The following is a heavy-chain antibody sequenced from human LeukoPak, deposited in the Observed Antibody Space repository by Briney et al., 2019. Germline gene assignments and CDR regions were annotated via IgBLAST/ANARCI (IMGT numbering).Heavy chain of an antibody. Sequence: PGGSLRLSCAASGFTFSSYAMHWVRQAPGKGLEYVSAISSNGGSTYYANSVKGRFTISRDNSKNTLYLQMGSLRAEDMAVYYCARELFSRGYSYGPGNAFDIWGQGTMVTVSS. J-gene: IGHJ3*02. CDR1: GFTFSSYA. CDR2: ISSNGGST. D-gene: IGHD5-18*01. V-gene: IGHV3-64*01. CDR3: ARELFSRGYSYGPGNAFDI.